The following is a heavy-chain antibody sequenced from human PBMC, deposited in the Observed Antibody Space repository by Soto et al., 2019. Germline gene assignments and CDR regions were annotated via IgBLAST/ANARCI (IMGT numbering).Heavy chain of an antibody. J-gene: IGHJ5*02. CDR1: GGTFSSYA. CDR3: ARDRGPSSGYYPYWFDP. Sequence: QVQLVQSGAEVKKPGSSVKVSCKASGGTFSSYAINWVRQAPGQGLEWMGGIIPIFGTANYAQKFQGRVTITADXSXSXXYMSLSSLRSEDKALSYCARDRGPSSGYYPYWFDPWGQGTLVTVSS. D-gene: IGHD3-22*01. CDR2: IIPIFGTA. V-gene: IGHV1-69*12.